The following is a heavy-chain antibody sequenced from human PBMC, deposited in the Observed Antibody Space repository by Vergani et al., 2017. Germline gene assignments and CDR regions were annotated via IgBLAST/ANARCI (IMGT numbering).Heavy chain of an antibody. CDR2: ISYDGSNK. CDR1: GFTFSSYA. D-gene: IGHD2-2*01. V-gene: IGHV3-30-3*01. J-gene: IGHJ6*03. Sequence: QVQLVESGGGVVQPGRSLRLSCAASGFTFSSYAMHWVRQAPGKGLEWVAVISYDGSNKYYADSVKGRFTISRDNSKNTLYLQMNSLRAEDTAVYYCARDKVYCSSTSCYSRSMDVWGKXP. CDR3: ARDKVYCSSTSCYSRSMDV.